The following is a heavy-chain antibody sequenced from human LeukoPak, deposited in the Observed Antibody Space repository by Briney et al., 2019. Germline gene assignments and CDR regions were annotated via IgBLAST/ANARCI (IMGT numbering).Heavy chain of an antibody. Sequence: GASVKVSCKASGYTFTSYDINWVRQATGQGLEWMGWMNPNSGNTGYAQKFQGRVTMTRNTSISTAYMELSSLRSEDTAVYYCARGRRGYSYGYSLTESKKRYYYYYMDVWGKGTTVTISS. V-gene: IGHV1-8*01. D-gene: IGHD5-18*01. CDR1: GYTFTSYD. J-gene: IGHJ6*03. CDR3: ARGRRGYSYGYSLTESKKRYYYYYMDV. CDR2: MNPNSGNT.